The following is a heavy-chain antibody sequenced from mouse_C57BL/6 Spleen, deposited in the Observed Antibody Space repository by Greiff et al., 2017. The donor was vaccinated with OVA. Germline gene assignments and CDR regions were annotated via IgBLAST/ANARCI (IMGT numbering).Heavy chain of an antibody. CDR2: INPNNGGT. CDR3: ARMENGYYFGSSDDWYLDV. V-gene: IGHV1-26*01. CDR1: GYTFTDYY. Sequence: VQLQQSGPELVKPGASVKISCKASGYTFTDYYMNWVKQSHGKSLEWIGDINPNNGGTSYNQKFKGKATLTVDKSSSTAYMELRSLTSEDSAVYYCARMENGYYFGSSDDWYLDVWGKGTTVTVSS. D-gene: IGHD1-1*01. J-gene: IGHJ1*03.